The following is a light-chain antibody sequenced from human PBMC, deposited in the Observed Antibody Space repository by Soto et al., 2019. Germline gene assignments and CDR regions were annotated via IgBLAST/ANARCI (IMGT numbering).Light chain of an antibody. CDR2: GAL. Sequence: EISLERRVGKLCLSRGEPSTHKSRASQTVSSRFLAWYQQKPGQAPRLLIYGALSRATGIPDRFSGSGSGTYFTHTISRLEPQSWELYYCAHSATAALTLGAGTKVDIK. V-gene: IGKV3-20*01. CDR1: QTVSSRF. CDR3: AHSATAALT. J-gene: IGKJ4*01.